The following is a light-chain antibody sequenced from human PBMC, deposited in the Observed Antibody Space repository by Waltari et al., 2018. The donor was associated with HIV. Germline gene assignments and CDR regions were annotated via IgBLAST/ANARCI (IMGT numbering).Light chain of an antibody. CDR1: RNDVGGVNY. Sequence: QSALTQPASVSGSPGQSITISCTGSRNDVGGVNYVPWYQQHPGKAPRLMIYDVSTRPSGVSDRFSGSKSGDTASLTISGLQPEDEADYYCESYTSTSVWLFGGGTRLTVL. CDR2: DVS. V-gene: IGLV2-14*03. CDR3: ESYTSTSVWL. J-gene: IGLJ2*01.